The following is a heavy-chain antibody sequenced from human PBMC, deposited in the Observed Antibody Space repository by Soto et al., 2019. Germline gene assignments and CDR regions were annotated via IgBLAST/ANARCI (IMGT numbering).Heavy chain of an antibody. D-gene: IGHD3-22*01. Sequence: QVQLHESGPGLVEPSQTLSLTCTVSGGSISSGGYYWSWIRQHPRKGLEWIGQIYYTGSTHYDPSLSSRVTIIVDTSRYQFSLNLRSVTAADTAVDYCAPDDSFNVEPADGIDVWGQRHTVNVSS. V-gene: IGHV4-31*03. J-gene: IGHJ6*02. CDR1: GGSISSGGYY. CDR3: APDDSFNVEPADGIDV. CDR2: IYYTGST.